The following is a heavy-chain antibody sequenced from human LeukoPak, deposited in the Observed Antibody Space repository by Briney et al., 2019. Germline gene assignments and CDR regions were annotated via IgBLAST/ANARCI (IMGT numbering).Heavy chain of an antibody. D-gene: IGHD3-10*01. CDR1: GGSFSGYY. J-gene: IGHJ4*02. CDR2: INHSGST. V-gene: IGHV4-34*01. Sequence: PSETLSLTCAVYGGSFSGYYWSWIRQPPGKGLEWIGEINHSGSTNYNPSLKSRVTISVDTSKNQFSLKLSSVTAADTAVYYCARGTLDYYGSGSHYKLLDYWGQGTLVTVSS. CDR3: ARGTLDYYGSGSHYKLLDY.